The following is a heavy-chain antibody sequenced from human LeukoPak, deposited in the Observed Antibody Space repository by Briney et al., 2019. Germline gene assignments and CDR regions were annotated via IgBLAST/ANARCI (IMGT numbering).Heavy chain of an antibody. D-gene: IGHD6-6*01. CDR3: ARVAARPYYYYYYMDV. Sequence: SETLSLTCTVSGGSISSYYWSWIRQPPGKGLEWIGYIYTSGSTNYNPSLKSRVTISVDTSKNQFSLKLSSVTAADTAVYYCARVAARPYYYYYYMDVWGQGTLVTVSS. V-gene: IGHV4-4*09. CDR1: GGSISSYY. CDR2: IYTSGST. J-gene: IGHJ6*03.